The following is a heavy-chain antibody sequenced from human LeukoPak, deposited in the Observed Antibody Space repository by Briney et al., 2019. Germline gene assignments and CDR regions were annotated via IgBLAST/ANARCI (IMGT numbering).Heavy chain of an antibody. CDR2: IIPIFGTA. D-gene: IGHD1-7*01. CDR3: AIRYRLVTNYFDP. CDR1: GGTFSSYA. V-gene: IGHV1-69*13. Sequence: SVKVSCKASGGTFSSYAISWVRQAPGQGLEWMGGIIPIFGTANYAQKFQGRVTITADESTSTAYMELSSLRSEDTAVYYCAIRYRLVTNYFDPWGQGTLVTVSS. J-gene: IGHJ5*02.